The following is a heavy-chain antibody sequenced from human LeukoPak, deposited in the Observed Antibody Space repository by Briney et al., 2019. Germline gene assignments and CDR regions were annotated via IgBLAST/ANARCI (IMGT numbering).Heavy chain of an antibody. Sequence: PSETLSLTCAVSGGSISSGGYSWSWIRQPPGKGLEWIGYIYHSGSTYYNPSLKSRVTISVDRSKNQFSLKLSSVTAADTAVYYCARGDVWFGAGGMDVWGQGTTVTVSS. D-gene: IGHD3-10*01. J-gene: IGHJ6*02. CDR2: IYHSGST. V-gene: IGHV4-30-2*01. CDR3: ARGDVWFGAGGMDV. CDR1: GGSISSGGYS.